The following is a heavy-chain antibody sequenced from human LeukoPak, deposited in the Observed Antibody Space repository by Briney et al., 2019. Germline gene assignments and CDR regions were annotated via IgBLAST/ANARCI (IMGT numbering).Heavy chain of an antibody. D-gene: IGHD6-19*01. J-gene: IGHJ4*02. CDR3: ANSIAVAGTPDGY. CDR1: GFTFSSYA. V-gene: IGHV3-23*01. Sequence: PGGSLRLSCAASGFTFSSYAMSWVRQAPGKGLEWVSALSGRGDNTYYADSVKGRFTISRDNSKNTLYLQMNSLRAEDTAVYYCANSIAVAGTPDGYWGQGTLVTVSS. CDR2: LSGRGDNT.